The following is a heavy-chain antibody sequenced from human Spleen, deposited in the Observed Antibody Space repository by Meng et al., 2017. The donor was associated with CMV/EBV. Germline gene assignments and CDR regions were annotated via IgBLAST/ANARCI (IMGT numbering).Heavy chain of an antibody. CDR1: GFPFSCYA. J-gene: IGHJ4*02. Sequence: CAASGFPFSCYAMPWVRTAPGKGLEWVAVRSYDGSNKYYADSVKGRFTISRDNSKNTLYLQMNSLRAEDTAVYYCARDTYSSSGNFDYWGQGTLVTVSS. D-gene: IGHD6-6*01. V-gene: IGHV3-30*04. CDR2: RSYDGSNK. CDR3: ARDTYSSSGNFDY.